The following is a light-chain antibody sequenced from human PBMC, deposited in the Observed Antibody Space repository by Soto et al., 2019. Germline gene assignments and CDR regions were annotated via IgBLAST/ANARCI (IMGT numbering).Light chain of an antibody. CDR1: QSVSNF. Sequence: EIVLTQSPATLSLSPGERATLSCRASQSVSNFLAWYQHKPGKAPRLLIYDASIRATGIPARFSGSGSGTDVALTISSLEPEDFAVYYCQQRRTWPPLTFGGGTKVEIK. CDR3: QQRRTWPPLT. V-gene: IGKV3-11*01. CDR2: DAS. J-gene: IGKJ4*01.